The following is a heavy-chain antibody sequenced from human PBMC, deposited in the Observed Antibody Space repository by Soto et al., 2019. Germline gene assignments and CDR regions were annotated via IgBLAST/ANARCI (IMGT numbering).Heavy chain of an antibody. J-gene: IGHJ4*02. Sequence: HPGGSLRLSCAASGLTVSGNHMSWVRQAPGKGLEWVSVIYSGADGIYYADSVKGRFTISRDNSKNTLSLQMSGLRADDTAVYYCATYTTTSPGVDYWGQGTLVTVSS. CDR2: IYSGADGI. CDR1: GLTVSGNH. D-gene: IGHD2-2*02. CDR3: ATYTTTSPGVDY. V-gene: IGHV3-53*01.